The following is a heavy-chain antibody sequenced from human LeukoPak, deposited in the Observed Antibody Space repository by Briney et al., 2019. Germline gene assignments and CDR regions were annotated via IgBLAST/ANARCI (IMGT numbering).Heavy chain of an antibody. V-gene: IGHV3-21*01. CDR3: ARDPSWLVRSKSYYYYMDV. J-gene: IGHJ6*03. CDR1: GFTFSSYS. CDR2: ISSSSSYI. D-gene: IGHD6-19*01. Sequence: PGGSLRLSCAASGFTFSSYSMNWVRQAPGKGLEWVSSISSSSSYIYYADSVQGRFTISRDNAKNSLYLQMNSLRAEDTAVYYCARDPSWLVRSKSYYYYMDVWGKGTTVTVSS.